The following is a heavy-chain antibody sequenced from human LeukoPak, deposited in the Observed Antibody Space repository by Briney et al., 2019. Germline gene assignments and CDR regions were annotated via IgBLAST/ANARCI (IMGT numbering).Heavy chain of an antibody. CDR1: GYTVTSYG. CDR3: AREPLGVIPYPVDY. J-gene: IGHJ4*02. D-gene: IGHD3-3*01. Sequence: ASVKVSCKASGYTVTSYGISWVRQAPGQGLEWMGWISAYNGNTNYAQKLQGRVTMTTDTSTSTACMELRSLRSDDTAVYYCAREPLGVIPYPVDYWGQGTLVTVSS. V-gene: IGHV1-18*01. CDR2: ISAYNGNT.